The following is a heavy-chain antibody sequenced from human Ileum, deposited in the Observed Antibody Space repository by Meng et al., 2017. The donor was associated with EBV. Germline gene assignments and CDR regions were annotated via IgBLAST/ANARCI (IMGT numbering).Heavy chain of an antibody. J-gene: IGHJ4*02. Sequence: QVQLQQGGEGLLKPSETLPLTFAVYGGSFSGYYWSWIRQPPGKGLEWIGEINHSGSTNYNPSLKSRVTISVDTSKNQFSLKLSSVTAADTAVYYCARGNKVSDRGFDYWGQGTLVTVSS. D-gene: IGHD3-10*01. V-gene: IGHV4-34*01. CDR3: ARGNKVSDRGFDY. CDR1: GGSFSGYY. CDR2: INHSGST.